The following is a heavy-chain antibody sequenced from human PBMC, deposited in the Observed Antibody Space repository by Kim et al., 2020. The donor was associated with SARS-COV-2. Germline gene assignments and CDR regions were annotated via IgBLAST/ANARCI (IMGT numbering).Heavy chain of an antibody. Sequence: SETLSLTCAVYGGSFSGYYWSWIRQPPGKGLEWIGEINHSGSTNYNPSLKSRVTISVDTSKNQFSLKLSSVTAADTAVYYCARDQQADSSSWSYWGQGTL. CDR1: GGSFSGYY. V-gene: IGHV4-34*01. J-gene: IGHJ4*02. D-gene: IGHD6-13*01. CDR3: ARDQQADSSSWSY. CDR2: INHSGST.